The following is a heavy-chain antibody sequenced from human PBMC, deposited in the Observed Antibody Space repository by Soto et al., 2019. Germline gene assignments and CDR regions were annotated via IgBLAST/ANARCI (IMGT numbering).Heavy chain of an antibody. J-gene: IGHJ6*02. CDR3: ARQPSSRMDV. CDR2: IDPSDSYT. Sequence: PGESLKISCQCSGYSFTSYWIIWVRQMPGKGLEWMGRIDPSDSYTNYSPSFQGHVTISADKSISTAYLQWSSLKASDTAMYYCARQPSSRMDVWGQGTTVTVSS. CDR1: GYSFTSYW. V-gene: IGHV5-10-1*01.